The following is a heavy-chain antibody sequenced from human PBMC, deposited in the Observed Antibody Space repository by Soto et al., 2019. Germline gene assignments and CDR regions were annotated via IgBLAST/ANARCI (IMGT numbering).Heavy chain of an antibody. CDR1: GYTFTSYG. CDR3: ARRETGDYYYYGMDV. V-gene: IGHV1-18*01. Sequence: ASVKVSCKASGYTFTSYGISWVRQAPGQGLEWMGWISAYNGNTNYAQKLQGRVTMTTDTSTSTAYMELRSLRSDDTAVYYCARRETGDYYYYGMDVWGHGTTVTVSS. J-gene: IGHJ6*02. CDR2: ISAYNGNT. D-gene: IGHD3-10*01.